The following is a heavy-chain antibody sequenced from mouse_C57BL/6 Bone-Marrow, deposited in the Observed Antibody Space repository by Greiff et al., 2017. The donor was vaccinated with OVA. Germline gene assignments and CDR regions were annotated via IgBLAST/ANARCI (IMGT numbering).Heavy chain of an antibody. D-gene: IGHD2-2*01. V-gene: IGHV1-19*01. CDR2: INPYNGGT. CDR1: GYTFTDYY. CDR3: ARYGYDGDY. Sequence: VQLKQPGAELVMPGASVKMSCKASGYTFTDYYMNWVKQSHGKSLEWIGVINPYNGGTSYNQKFKGKATLTVDKSSSTAYMELNSLTSEDSAVYYCARYGYDGDYWGQGTSVTVSS. J-gene: IGHJ4*01.